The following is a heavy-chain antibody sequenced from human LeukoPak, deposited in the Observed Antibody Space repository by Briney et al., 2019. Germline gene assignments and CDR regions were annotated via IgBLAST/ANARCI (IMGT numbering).Heavy chain of an antibody. Sequence: ASVKVSCKASGYTFSSYGISWVRQAPGQGLEWMGGIIPIFGTANYAQKFQGRVTITTDESTSTAYMELSSLRSEDTAVYYCARRRDGYTNNWFDPWGQGTLVTVSS. CDR1: GYTFSSYG. CDR3: ARRRDGYTNNWFDP. D-gene: IGHD5-24*01. J-gene: IGHJ5*02. V-gene: IGHV1-69*05. CDR2: IIPIFGTA.